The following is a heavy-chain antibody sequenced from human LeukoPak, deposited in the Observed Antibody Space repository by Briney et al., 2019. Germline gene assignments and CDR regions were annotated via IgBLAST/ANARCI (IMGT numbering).Heavy chain of an antibody. J-gene: IGHJ4*02. CDR3: AKDRIRVTAAATADY. CDR1: GFTFSSYA. Sequence: GGSLRLSCAASGFTFSSYAMSWVRQAPGKGLEWVSAISGSGGSTHYADSVKGRFTISRDNSKNTLYLQMNSLSAEDTAVYYCAKDRIRVTAAATADYWGQGTLVTVSS. CDR2: ISGSGGST. D-gene: IGHD2-21*02. V-gene: IGHV3-23*01.